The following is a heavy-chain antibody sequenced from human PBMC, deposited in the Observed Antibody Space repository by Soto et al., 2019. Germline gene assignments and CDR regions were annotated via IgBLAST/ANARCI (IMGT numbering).Heavy chain of an antibody. CDR3: AREGNFWSGSGYYYYYGMDV. CDR2: IIPIFGTA. Sequence: GGPVKVSCKASGGTFSSYAISWVRQAPGQGLEWMGGIIPIFGTANYAQKFQGRVTITADESTSTAYMELSSLRSEDTAVYYCAREGNFWSGSGYYYYYGMDVWGQGTTVTVSS. J-gene: IGHJ6*02. CDR1: GGTFSSYA. V-gene: IGHV1-69*13. D-gene: IGHD3-3*01.